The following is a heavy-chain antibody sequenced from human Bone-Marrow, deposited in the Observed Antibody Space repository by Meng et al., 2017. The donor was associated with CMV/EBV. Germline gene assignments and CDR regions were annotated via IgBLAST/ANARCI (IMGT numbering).Heavy chain of an antibody. Sequence: GGSLRLSCAASRFTFSSYAMTWVRQAPGKGLEWVSSISASGGGAFYADSVKGRFTISRDNSMNTLYLQMNTPRAEDTALYYCARSSPLQFDYWGQGTLVTVSS. CDR1: RFTFSSYA. CDR2: ISASGGGA. V-gene: IGHV3-23*01. J-gene: IGHJ4*02. CDR3: ARSSPLQFDY.